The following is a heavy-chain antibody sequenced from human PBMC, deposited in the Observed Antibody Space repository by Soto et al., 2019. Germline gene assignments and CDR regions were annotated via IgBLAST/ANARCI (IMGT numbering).Heavy chain of an antibody. CDR1: GFTFDDYA. CDR2: ITWNGVNT. V-gene: IGHV3-9*01. J-gene: IGHJ3*02. Sequence: EEQLVESGGALVQPGRSLRLSCAASGFTFDDYAMHWVRQVPGKGLEWGSFITWNGVNTAYADSIRGRFTISRDNAKNSLYLQMNSLSAEDTAFYYCTRGYCSVGSCAFDIWGQGTMVAVSS. CDR3: TRGYCSVGSCAFDI. D-gene: IGHD2-15*01.